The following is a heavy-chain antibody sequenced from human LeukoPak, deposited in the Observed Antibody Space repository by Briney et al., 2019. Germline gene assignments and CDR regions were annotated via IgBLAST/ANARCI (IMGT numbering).Heavy chain of an antibody. Sequence: PGGSLRLSCAASRFTFSNYAMSWVRRAPGKGLEWVAAISVSGGSTYYADSVKGRFTISRDNSKNKLYLQMNNLRAEDTAVYYCAKGGWGDPFDYWGQGTLVTVSS. CDR1: RFTFSNYA. V-gene: IGHV3-23*01. CDR3: AKGGWGDPFDY. CDR2: ISVSGGST. J-gene: IGHJ4*02. D-gene: IGHD3-16*01.